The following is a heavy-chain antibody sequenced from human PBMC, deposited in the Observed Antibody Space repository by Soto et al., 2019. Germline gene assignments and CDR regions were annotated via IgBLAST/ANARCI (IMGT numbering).Heavy chain of an antibody. V-gene: IGHV3-15*01. CDR2: IHSMTQGGTT. D-gene: IGHD2-15*01. CDR1: GFTFTNAC. CDR3: TSGYCSGGKWDSVLY. Sequence: EVQLVEYGGGLVEPGGSLRLSCAASGFTFTNACVNWVRQAPGKGLEWVGRIHSMTQGGTTDYAAPVKGRFTVSRDKSKNTVYLKMNNLTTEDTSMYYCTSGYCSGGKWDSVLYWGQGTLITVSS. J-gene: IGHJ4*02.